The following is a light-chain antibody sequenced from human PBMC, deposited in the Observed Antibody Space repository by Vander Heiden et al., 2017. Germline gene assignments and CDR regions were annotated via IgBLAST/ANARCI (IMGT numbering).Light chain of an antibody. CDR3: AVRDDNLRAVV. CDR1: SSNIGSHT. J-gene: IGLJ3*02. CDR2: LDH. V-gene: IGLV1-44*01. Sequence: QSVLTQPPSASVTPGQRVSISCSGRSSNIGSHTVNWYQQYPGAAPKLLIYLDHQRPSGVADRFSGSKSGTSASLAISGLQYEDEADYYCAVRDDNLRAVVFGGGTKLTVL.